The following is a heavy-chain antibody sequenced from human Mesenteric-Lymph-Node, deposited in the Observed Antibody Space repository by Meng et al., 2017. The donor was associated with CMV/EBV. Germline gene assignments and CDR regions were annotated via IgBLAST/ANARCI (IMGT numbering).Heavy chain of an antibody. J-gene: IGHJ6*02. CDR1: GFTFSSYS. CDR3: ARVLYTGYEFYYYYGMDV. CDR2: ISSSSSYI. Sequence: GESLRLSCAASGFTFSSYSMNWVRQAPGKGLEWVSSISSSSSYIYYADSVKGRFTISRDNAKNSLFLQMNSLRAEDTAIYYCARVLYTGYEFYYYYGMDVWGQGTTVTVSS. D-gene: IGHD5-12*01. V-gene: IGHV3-21*01.